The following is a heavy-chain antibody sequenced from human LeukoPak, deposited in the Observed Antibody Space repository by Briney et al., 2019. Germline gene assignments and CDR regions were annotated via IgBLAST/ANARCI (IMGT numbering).Heavy chain of an antibody. J-gene: IGHJ6*03. CDR1: GYTFTSYG. V-gene: IGHV1-18*01. CDR3: ARLYSSSWYNYYYYMDV. D-gene: IGHD6-13*01. Sequence: GASVKVSCKASGYTFTSYGISWVRQAPGQGLEWMGWISAYNGNTNYAQKLQGRVTMTTDTSTSTAYMELRSLRSDDTAVYYCARLYSSSWYNYYYYMDVWGKGTTVTVSS. CDR2: ISAYNGNT.